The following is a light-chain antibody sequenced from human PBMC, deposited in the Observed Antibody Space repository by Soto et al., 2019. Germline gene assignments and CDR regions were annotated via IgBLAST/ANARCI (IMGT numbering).Light chain of an antibody. J-gene: IGLJ2*01. CDR1: SSDVGGYNY. V-gene: IGLV2-14*03. CDR3: SSYTSNSTPV. Sequence: QSVLTQPASVSGSPGQSITISCTGTSSDVGGYNYVSWYQHHPGKAPKLIIYDVSNRPSGVSNRFSGSKSGNTASLTISGLQAEDEADYYCSSYTSNSTPVFGGGTQLTVL. CDR2: DVS.